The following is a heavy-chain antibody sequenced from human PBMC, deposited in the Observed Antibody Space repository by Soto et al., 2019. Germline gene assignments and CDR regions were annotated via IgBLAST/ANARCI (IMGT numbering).Heavy chain of an antibody. J-gene: IGHJ3*02. CDR1: GGSISSGGYY. V-gene: IGHV4-31*03. D-gene: IGHD3-16*01. CDR2: IYYSGST. Sequence: SDTLSLTSTVPGGSISSGGYYWSWIRQHPGKGLECIGYIYYSGSTYYNPSLKSRVTITVDTSKNQFSLKLSSVTAAEAAVYYCARAYTGYGGAFDIWGQGTMVTVSS. CDR3: ARAYTGYGGAFDI.